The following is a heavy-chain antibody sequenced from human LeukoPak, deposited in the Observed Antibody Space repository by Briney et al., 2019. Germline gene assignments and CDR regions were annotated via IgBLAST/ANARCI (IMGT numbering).Heavy chain of an antibody. CDR1: GFTFSSYA. CDR2: ISGSGGST. Sequence: GGSLRLSCAASGFTFSSYAMSWVRPAPGKGLEWVSAISGSGGSTYYADSVKGRFTISRDNSKNTLYLQMNSLRAEDTAVYYCAKHGMVRGVITSTCVDVWGKGTTVTISS. CDR3: AKHGMVRGVITSTCVDV. J-gene: IGHJ6*04. V-gene: IGHV3-23*01. D-gene: IGHD3-10*01.